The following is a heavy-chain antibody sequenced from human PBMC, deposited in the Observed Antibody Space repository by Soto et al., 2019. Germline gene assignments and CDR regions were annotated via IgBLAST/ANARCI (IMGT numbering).Heavy chain of an antibody. Sequence: GGSLRLSCAASGFTFSSYGMHWVRQAPGKGLEWVAVISYDGSNKYYADSVKGRFTISRDNSKNTLYLQMNSLRAEDTAVYYCAKAEDYGGNPDYYYYGMDVWGQGTTVTVSS. CDR1: GFTFSSYG. J-gene: IGHJ6*02. CDR3: AKAEDYGGNPDYYYYGMDV. CDR2: ISYDGSNK. V-gene: IGHV3-30*18. D-gene: IGHD4-17*01.